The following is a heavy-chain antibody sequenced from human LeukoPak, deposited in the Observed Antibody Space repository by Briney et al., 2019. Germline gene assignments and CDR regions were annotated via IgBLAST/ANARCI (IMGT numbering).Heavy chain of an antibody. CDR1: GFTFSSNG. V-gene: IGHV3-33*03. D-gene: IGHD3-16*02. J-gene: IGHJ4*02. Sequence: GGSLRLSCAASGFTFSSNGMHWVRQAPGKGLEWLAVIWDDGSQEYYGDSVKGLFTISRDNSKNTLYLQMNSLRAEDTAVYYCAKWLSHKIDSHGYLDYWGQGTLVTVSS. CDR3: AKWLSHKIDSHGYLDY. CDR2: IWDDGSQE.